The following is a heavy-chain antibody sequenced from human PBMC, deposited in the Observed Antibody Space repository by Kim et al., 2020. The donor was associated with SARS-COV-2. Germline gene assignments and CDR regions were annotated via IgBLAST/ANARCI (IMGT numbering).Heavy chain of an antibody. D-gene: IGHD1-26*01. CDR3: ARGPWRELVDY. J-gene: IGHJ4*02. V-gene: IGHV4-59*01. CDR2: IYYSGST. CDR1: GGSISSYY. Sequence: SETLSLTCTVSGGSISSYYWSWIRQPPGKGLEWIGYIYYSGSTNYNPSLKSRVTISVDTSKNQFSLKLSSVTAADTAVYYCARGPWRELVDYWGQGTLVTVSS.